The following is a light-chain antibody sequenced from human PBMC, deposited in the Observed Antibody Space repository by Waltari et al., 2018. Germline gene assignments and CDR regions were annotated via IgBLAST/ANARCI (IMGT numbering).Light chain of an antibody. CDR1: QSVLYSSNNKNY. V-gene: IGKV4-1*01. Sequence: DIVMNQAPESLAVSLGERATINCKSSQSVLYSSNNKNYLAWYQQKPGQPPKLLIYWASTRESGVPDRFSGSGSGTDFTLTISSLQAEDVAVYYCQQYYSTPDTFGQGTKLEIK. J-gene: IGKJ2*01. CDR2: WAS. CDR3: QQYYSTPDT.